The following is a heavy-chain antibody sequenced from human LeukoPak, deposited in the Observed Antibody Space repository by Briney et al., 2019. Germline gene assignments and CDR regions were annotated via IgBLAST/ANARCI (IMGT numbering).Heavy chain of an antibody. CDR2: ISSSSSHT. V-gene: IGHV3-48*03. D-gene: IGHD6-13*01. CDR1: GFSFSNYE. Sequence: GGSLRLSCAASGFSFSNYEMNWVRQAPGKGLEWVSYISSSSSHTNYADSVKGRFAISRDNAKNSLYLQMNSLRAEDTAVYYCARNPATGTADYWGQGTLVTVSS. J-gene: IGHJ4*02. CDR3: ARNPATGTADY.